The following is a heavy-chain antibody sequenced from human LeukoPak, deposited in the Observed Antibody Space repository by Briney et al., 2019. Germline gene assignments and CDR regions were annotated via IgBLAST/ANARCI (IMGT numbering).Heavy chain of an antibody. Sequence: PSETLSLTCTVSGGSISSSSYYWGWIRQPPGKGLEWIGSIYYSGSTYYNPSLKSRVTISVDTSKNQFSLKLSSVTAADTAVYYCARERDIYYYFDYWGQGSLVTVSS. CDR2: IYYSGST. D-gene: IGHD2-2*02. CDR3: ARERDIYYYFDY. CDR1: GGSISSSSYY. V-gene: IGHV4-39*07. J-gene: IGHJ4*02.